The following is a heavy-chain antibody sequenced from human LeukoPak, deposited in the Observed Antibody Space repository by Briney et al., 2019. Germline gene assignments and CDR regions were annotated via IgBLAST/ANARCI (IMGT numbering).Heavy chain of an antibody. CDR1: GGTFSSYA. CDR2: IIPIFGTA. J-gene: IGHJ4*02. D-gene: IGHD5-24*01. CDR3: ARVPPKRWLQLTY. V-gene: IGHV1-69*01. Sequence: RASVKVSCKASGGTFSSYAISWVRQAPGQGLEWMGGIIPIFGTANYAQKFQGRVTITADESTSTAYMELSSLRSEDTAVYYCARVPPKRWLQLTYWGQGTLVTVSS.